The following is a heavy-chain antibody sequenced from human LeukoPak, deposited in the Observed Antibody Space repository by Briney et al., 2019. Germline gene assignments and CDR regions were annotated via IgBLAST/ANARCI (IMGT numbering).Heavy chain of an antibody. J-gene: IGHJ4*02. Sequence: GGSLRLSCAASGFTVNNNYMSWVRQAPGKGLEWVSVIYSGGSTYYADSVKGRFTISRDNFKNTLYLQMNSLRAEDTAVYYCARNFYDSSGYPTYYFDYWGQGTLVTVSS. D-gene: IGHD3-22*01. CDR3: ARNFYDSSGYPTYYFDY. V-gene: IGHV3-53*01. CDR1: GFTVNNNY. CDR2: IYSGGST.